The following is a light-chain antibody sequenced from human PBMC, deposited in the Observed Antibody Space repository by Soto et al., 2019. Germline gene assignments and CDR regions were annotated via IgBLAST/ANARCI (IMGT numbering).Light chain of an antibody. CDR3: QQCGSSLPWT. CDR1: QIISSAY. J-gene: IGKJ1*01. V-gene: IGKV3-20*01. CDR2: ASS. Sequence: EIVLTQSPGTLSLSPGDRATLSCRASQIISSAYLAWYQQRPGQAPRLLIYASSSRATGIPDRFSGSGSGTDFTLTISRLCPEDFAVYYCQQCGSSLPWTFGQGTKVEMK.